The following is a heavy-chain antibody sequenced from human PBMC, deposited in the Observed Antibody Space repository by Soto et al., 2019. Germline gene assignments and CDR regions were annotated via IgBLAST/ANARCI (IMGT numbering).Heavy chain of an antibody. CDR1: GFTFSSYA. V-gene: IGHV3-23*01. D-gene: IGHD3-22*01. CDR2: ISGYGGGK. Sequence: PGGSLRLSCAASGFTFSSYAMSWVRQAPGKGLEWVSTISGYGGGKYYADSVKGRSIIARDNSKNTVYLEVNGLRTEDTAVYYCAKDVHYDSSGGLDYWGQGTLVTVSS. J-gene: IGHJ4*02. CDR3: AKDVHYDSSGGLDY.